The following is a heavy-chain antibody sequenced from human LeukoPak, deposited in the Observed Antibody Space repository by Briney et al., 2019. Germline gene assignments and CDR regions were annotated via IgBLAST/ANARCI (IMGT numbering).Heavy chain of an antibody. V-gene: IGHV3-21*04. CDR1: GFSFSSSA. D-gene: IGHD3-10*02. CDR3: AKGDSYVPADY. CDR2: INQVSSHI. J-gene: IGHJ4*02. Sequence: PGGSLRLSCAASGFSFSSSAINWVRQAPGKGLEWVSSINQVSSHIYYADSVRGRFTISRDNAKNSVYLQMDSLRADDTAVYYCAKGDSYVPADYWGQGTLVTVSS.